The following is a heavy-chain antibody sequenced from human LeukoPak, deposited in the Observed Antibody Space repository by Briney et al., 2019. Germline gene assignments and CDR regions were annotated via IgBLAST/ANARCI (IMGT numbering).Heavy chain of an antibody. CDR2: ISWNSGSI. CDR3: AKDIGYGYYYYGMDV. V-gene: IGHV3-9*01. J-gene: IGHJ6*02. Sequence: PGGSLRLSCPASGFTFDDYAMHWVRHAPGKGLEWVSGISWNSGSIGYADSVKGRFTISRDNAKNSLYLQMNSLRAEDTALYYCAKDIGYGYYYYGMDVWGQGTTVTVSS. D-gene: IGHD5-18*01. CDR1: GFTFDDYA.